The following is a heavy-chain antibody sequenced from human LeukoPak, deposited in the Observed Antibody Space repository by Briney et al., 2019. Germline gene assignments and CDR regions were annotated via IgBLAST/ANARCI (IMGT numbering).Heavy chain of an antibody. Sequence: GRSLRLSCAASGFTFSSYGMHWVRQAPGKGLEWVAVIWYDGSNKYYADSVKGRLTISRDNSKNTLYLQMNSLRAEDTAVYYCARDYCSSTSCYDYWGQGTLVTVSS. CDR2: IWYDGSNK. V-gene: IGHV3-33*01. CDR3: ARDYCSSTSCYDY. J-gene: IGHJ4*02. D-gene: IGHD2-2*01. CDR1: GFTFSSYG.